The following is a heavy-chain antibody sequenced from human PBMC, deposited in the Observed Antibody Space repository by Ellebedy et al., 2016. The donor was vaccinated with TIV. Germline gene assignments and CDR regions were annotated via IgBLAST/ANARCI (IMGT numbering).Heavy chain of an antibody. CDR3: ATDKVCFTFDI. Sequence: GESLKIFCAASGFTFSASWMTWVRQAPGQGLEWVANINQDGRTTNYVDSVKGRFTISRDNAKNSLYLQLNSLRVDDTAMYYCATDKVCFTFDIWGRGTMVTVSS. CDR2: INQDGRTT. J-gene: IGHJ3*02. V-gene: IGHV3-7*01. CDR1: GFTFSASW.